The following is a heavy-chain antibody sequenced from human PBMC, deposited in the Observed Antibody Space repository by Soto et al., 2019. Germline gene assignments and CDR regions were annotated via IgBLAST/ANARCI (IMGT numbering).Heavy chain of an antibody. Sequence: SETLSLTCPVSGGSISSYYWSWIRQPPGKGLEWIGYIYYSGSTNYNPSLKSRVTISVDTSKNQFSLKLSSVTAADTAVYYCASTTHDYGDYWFDPWGQGTLVTSPQ. CDR1: GGSISSYY. CDR2: IYYSGST. J-gene: IGHJ5*02. V-gene: IGHV4-59*08. CDR3: ASTTHDYGDYWFDP. D-gene: IGHD4-17*01.